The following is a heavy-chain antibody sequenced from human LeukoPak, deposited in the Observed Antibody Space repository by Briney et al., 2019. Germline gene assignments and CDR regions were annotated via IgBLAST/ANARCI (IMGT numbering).Heavy chain of an antibody. CDR1: GFTFSSYE. Sequence: GGSLRLSCAASGFTFSSYEMNWVRQAPGKGLEWVSYISSSGSTIYYADSVKGRFTISRDNSKNTLYLQMNSLRAEDTAVYYCAKLLVWAGTRYYFDYWGQGTLVTVSS. CDR3: AKLLVWAGTRYYFDY. J-gene: IGHJ4*02. D-gene: IGHD6-19*01. V-gene: IGHV3-48*03. CDR2: ISSSGSTI.